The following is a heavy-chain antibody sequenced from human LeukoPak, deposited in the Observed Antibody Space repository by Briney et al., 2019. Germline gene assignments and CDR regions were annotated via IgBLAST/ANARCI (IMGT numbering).Heavy chain of an antibody. CDR3: ATDTAYCSSASCYNWFDA. J-gene: IGHJ5*02. CDR1: GYTLTELS. CDR2: FDPEDGET. D-gene: IGHD2-2*01. V-gene: IGHV1-24*01. Sequence: ASVKVSCKVSGYTLTELSMHWVRQAPGKGLEWMGGFDPEDGETIYAQKFQGRVTMTKDTSTDTAYMELSSLRSEDTAVYYCATDTAYCSSASCYNWFDAWGQGSLVTVSS.